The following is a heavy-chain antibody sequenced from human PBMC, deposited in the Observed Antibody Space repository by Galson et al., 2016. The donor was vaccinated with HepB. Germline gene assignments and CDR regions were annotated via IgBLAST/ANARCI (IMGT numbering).Heavy chain of an antibody. CDR3: ARDGTWNWVIDC. Sequence: SLRLSCAASGFSFSTYNMNWVRQAPGKGLECVSYISRSSGTIHYADSVKGRFTISRDNAKNSLYLQMDSLRAEDTAVYYCARDGTWNWVIDCWGQGTLVTVSS. V-gene: IGHV3-48*01. J-gene: IGHJ4*01. CDR1: GFSFSTYN. CDR2: ISRSSGTI. D-gene: IGHD1-7*01.